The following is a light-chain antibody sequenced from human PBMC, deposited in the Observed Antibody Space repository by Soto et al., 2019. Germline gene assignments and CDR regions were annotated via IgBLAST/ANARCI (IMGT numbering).Light chain of an antibody. J-gene: IGKJ1*01. CDR1: QSIYSY. Sequence: DIPMTQSPSSLSASVGDRVTITCRASQSIYSYVNWYQQKPGKAPKVLLYAASSLEGGVPSRFSGSGSGTDYTLTISSVQPEDFATYYCQQSYTLPWTFGQGTKVEIK. CDR3: QQSYTLPWT. V-gene: IGKV1-39*01. CDR2: AAS.